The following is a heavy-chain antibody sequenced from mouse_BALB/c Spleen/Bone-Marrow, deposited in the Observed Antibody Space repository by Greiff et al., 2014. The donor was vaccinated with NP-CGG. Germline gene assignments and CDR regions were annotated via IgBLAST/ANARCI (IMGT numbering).Heavy chain of an antibody. CDR2: INSGGTNT. V-gene: IGHV5-6*01. Sequence: EVQGVESGGDLVYPGGSLKLSCAASGFTFSSYGMSWVRQTPDTRLEWVATINSGGTNTYYPDSMKGQFTISRDDAKNTLYLQMSSLRSEDTAMYYCTRRGIYDEGTARDYWGRGTSVTVSS. J-gene: IGHJ4*01. CDR1: GFTFSSYG. D-gene: IGHD2-12*01. CDR3: TRRGIYDEGTARDY.